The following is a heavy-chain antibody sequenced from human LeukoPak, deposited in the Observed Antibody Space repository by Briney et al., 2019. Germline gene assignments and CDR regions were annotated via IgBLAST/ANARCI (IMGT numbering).Heavy chain of an antibody. CDR2: ISSSSSYI. V-gene: IGHV3-21*01. D-gene: IGHD6-19*01. CDR1: GFTFSSYS. J-gene: IGHJ4*02. Sequence: GGSLRLSCAASGFTFSSYSMNWVRQAPGKGLEWVSSISSSSSYIYYADSVKGRFTISRDSAKNSLYLQMNSLRAEDTAVYYCARMGLGWSPSGYWGQGTLVTVSS. CDR3: ARMGLGWSPSGY.